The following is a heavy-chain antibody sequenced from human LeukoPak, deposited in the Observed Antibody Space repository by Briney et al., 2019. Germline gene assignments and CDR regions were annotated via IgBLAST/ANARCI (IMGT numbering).Heavy chain of an antibody. V-gene: IGHV3-30*07. D-gene: IGHD3-10*01. J-gene: IGHJ6*02. CDR2: ISYDGSNK. CDR1: GFTFSSYA. CDR3: ARDRITMVRGPPRYGMDV. Sequence: GRSLRLSCAASGFTFSSYAMHWVCQAPGKGLEWVAVISYDGSNKYYADSVKGRFTISRDNSKNTLYLQMNSLRAEDTAVYYCARDRITMVRGPPRYGMDVWGQGTTVTVSS.